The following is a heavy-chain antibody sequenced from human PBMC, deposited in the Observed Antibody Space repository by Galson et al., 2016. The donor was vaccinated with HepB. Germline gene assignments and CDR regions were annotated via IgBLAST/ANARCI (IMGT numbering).Heavy chain of an antibody. CDR3: ARATRRYSGSDFPPNY. CDR1: GFSFSSYN. CDR2: ISDDGSKK. J-gene: IGHJ4*02. V-gene: IGHV3-30-3*01. Sequence: SLRLSCAASGFSFSSYNMDWVRRAPGKGLEWVAVISDDGSKKYYADSVKGRFTISSDNSDNTLYLQMNSLRAEDTAVYYCARATRRYSGSDFPPNYWGQGTLVTVSS. D-gene: IGHD5-12*01.